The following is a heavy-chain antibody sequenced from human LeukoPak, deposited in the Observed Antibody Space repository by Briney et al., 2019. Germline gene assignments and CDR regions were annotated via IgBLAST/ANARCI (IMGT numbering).Heavy chain of an antibody. Sequence: SETLSLTCAVSGGSISSNNWWGWVRQPPGKGLEWIGEIYYSGNTKYNPSLKSRVSISADTSKNQFSLKLSSVTAADTAIYYCARDRVLYGMDVWGQGTTVAVSS. J-gene: IGHJ6*02. V-gene: IGHV4-4*02. D-gene: IGHD4/OR15-4a*01. CDR3: ARDRVLYGMDV. CDR2: IYYSGNT. CDR1: GGSISSNNW.